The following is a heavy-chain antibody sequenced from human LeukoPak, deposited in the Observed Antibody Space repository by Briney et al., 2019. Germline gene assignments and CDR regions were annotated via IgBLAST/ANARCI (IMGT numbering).Heavy chain of an antibody. Sequence: GGSLRLSCAASGFTFGSYWMSWVRQAPGKGLEWVGRIKRIIDGGTTDYAAPVKGRFTVSRDDSINTLYLQMSSLKTEDTAVYYCAAQGGSGDLRYWGQGTLVTVSS. V-gene: IGHV3-15*01. J-gene: IGHJ4*02. CDR3: AAQGGSGDLRY. CDR2: IKRIIDGGTT. D-gene: IGHD4-17*01. CDR1: GFTFGSYW.